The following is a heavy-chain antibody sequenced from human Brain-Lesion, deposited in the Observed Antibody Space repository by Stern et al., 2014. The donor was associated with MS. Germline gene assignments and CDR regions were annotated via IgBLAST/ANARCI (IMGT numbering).Heavy chain of an antibody. CDR2: MYYGGSP. CDR3: ARGRSRVHPXXXX. J-gene: IGHJ4*02. D-gene: IGHD2-2*01. V-gene: IGHV4-30-2*01. Sequence: QLQLQESGSGLVKPSQTLSLTCSVSGYSITSAAFSWTWIRQAPGKGLEWIGSMYYGGSPLYNPSIRSRVNISVDTSKNQFSLRLNSVTAADTAVYYCARGRSRVHPXXXXWGQGTLVTVSS. CDR1: GYSITSAAFS.